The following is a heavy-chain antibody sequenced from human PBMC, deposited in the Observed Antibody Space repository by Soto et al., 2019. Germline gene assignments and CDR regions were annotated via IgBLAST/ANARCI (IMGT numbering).Heavy chain of an antibody. D-gene: IGHD1-26*01. J-gene: IGHJ5*02. Sequence: PGGSLRLSCAASGFTFSNYAMSWVRQTAGKGLECVSVISGSGYSTYYADSVKGRFTISRDNSKSTVYLELNNLSAEDTAVYHCAKNQGVELVPLATVDWFDPWCQGSVVTVSS. CDR2: ISGSGYST. CDR3: AKNQGVELVPLATVDWFDP. CDR1: GFTFSNYA. V-gene: IGHV3-23*01.